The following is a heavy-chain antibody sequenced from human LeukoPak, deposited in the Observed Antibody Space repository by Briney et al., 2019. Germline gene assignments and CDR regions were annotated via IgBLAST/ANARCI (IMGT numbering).Heavy chain of an antibody. CDR3: ARSSSWFDP. J-gene: IGHJ5*02. CDR1: GFTFSSYW. Sequence: GGSLRLSCAASGFTFSSYWMNWARQAPGKGLEWVASINHNGNVNYYVDSVKGRFTISRDNAKNSLYLQMSNLRAEDTAVYYCARSSSWFDPWGQGTLVTVSS. V-gene: IGHV3-7*03. D-gene: IGHD6-6*01. CDR2: INHNGNVN.